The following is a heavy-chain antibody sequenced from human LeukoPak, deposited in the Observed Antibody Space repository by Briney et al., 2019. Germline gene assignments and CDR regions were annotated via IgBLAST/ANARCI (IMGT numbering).Heavy chain of an antibody. D-gene: IGHD1-7*01. V-gene: IGHV4-59*08. CDR3: ARHKNSGTYPLDF. CDR2: IRYSGST. J-gene: IGHJ4*02. CDR1: GDSITGYY. Sequence: SETLSFTCTVSGDSITGYYWSWIRQPPGRELEYIGFIRYSGSTKYNPSLQSRVTMSVDTSKNQFSLKLTSVTAAATAVYYCARHKNSGTYPLDFWGQGTLVTVSS.